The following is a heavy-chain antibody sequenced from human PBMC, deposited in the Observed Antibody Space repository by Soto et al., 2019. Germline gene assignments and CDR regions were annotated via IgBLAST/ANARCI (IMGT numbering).Heavy chain of an antibody. CDR2: IYYNGNT. Sequence: SETLSLTCTVSGGSINSGGYYWSWIRQHPGKGLEWIGYIYYNGNTYYNPSLQSRLTISRDTPKNQFSLKLNSVTAADTAVYYCARRIPTAALFDYWGQGTLVTVSS. D-gene: IGHD6-13*01. CDR3: ARRIPTAALFDY. J-gene: IGHJ4*02. CDR1: GGSINSGGYY. V-gene: IGHV4-31*03.